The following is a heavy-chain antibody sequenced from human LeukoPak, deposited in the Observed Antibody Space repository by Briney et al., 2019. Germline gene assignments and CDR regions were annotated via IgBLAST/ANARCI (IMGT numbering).Heavy chain of an antibody. V-gene: IGHV1-46*01. CDR3: ARDGIPQYSGSPGWFDP. Sequence: GASVKVSCKASGYTFTSYYMHWVRQAPGQGLEWMGIINPSGGSTSYAQKFQGRVTMTRDTSTSTVYMEPSSLRSEDTAVYYCARDGIPQYSGSPGWFDPWGQGTLVTVSS. J-gene: IGHJ5*02. CDR2: INPSGGST. CDR1: GYTFTSYY. D-gene: IGHD1-26*01.